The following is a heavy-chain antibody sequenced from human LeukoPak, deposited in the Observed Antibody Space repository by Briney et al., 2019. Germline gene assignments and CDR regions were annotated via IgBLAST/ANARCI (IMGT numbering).Heavy chain of an antibody. Sequence: GGSLRLSCAASGFTFSSYAMSWVRQAPGKGLEWVSVISGSGGSGRGSSTYYADSVKGRFTISRDSSKNTLYLQMNSLRAEDTAVYYCAKGGTYDFWSAYYFDYWGQGTLVTVSS. V-gene: IGHV3-23*01. J-gene: IGHJ4*02. CDR3: AKGGTYDFWSAYYFDY. CDR2: ISGSGGSGRGSST. D-gene: IGHD3-3*01. CDR1: GFTFSSYA.